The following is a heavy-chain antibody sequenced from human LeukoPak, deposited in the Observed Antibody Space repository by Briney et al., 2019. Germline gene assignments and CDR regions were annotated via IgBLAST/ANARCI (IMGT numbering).Heavy chain of an antibody. J-gene: IGHJ5*02. CDR2: ISSSSSYI. CDR3: ARDLHTSGVWGINWFDP. V-gene: IGHV3-21*01. Sequence: GGSLRLSCAASGFTFSSYSMNWVRQAPGKGLEWVSSISSSSSYIYYADSVKGRFTISRDNAKNSLYLQMNSLRAEDTAVYYCARDLHTSGVWGINWFDPWGQGTLVTVSS. D-gene: IGHD2-8*01. CDR1: GFTFSSYS.